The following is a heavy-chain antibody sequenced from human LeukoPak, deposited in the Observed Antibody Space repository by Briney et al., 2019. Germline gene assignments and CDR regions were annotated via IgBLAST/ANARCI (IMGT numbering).Heavy chain of an antibody. CDR2: INPSGGST. Sequence: EASVKVSCKASGYTFTSYYMHWVRQAPGQGLEWMGIINPSGGSTSYAQKFQGRVTMTRDTSTSTVYMELSSLRSEDTAVYYCARAGDSGYDSFVYYYYYMDVWGKGTTVTISS. D-gene: IGHD5-12*01. CDR1: GYTFTSYY. CDR3: ARAGDSGYDSFVYYYYYMDV. V-gene: IGHV1-46*01. J-gene: IGHJ6*03.